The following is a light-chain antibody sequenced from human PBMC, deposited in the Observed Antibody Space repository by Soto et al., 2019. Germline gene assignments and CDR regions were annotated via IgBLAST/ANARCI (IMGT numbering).Light chain of an antibody. V-gene: IGLV1-44*01. CDR1: SSNVGSNS. CDR3: AAWDDSLNSPL. Sequence: QSVLTQPPSASGTPGQRVTISCSGTSSNVGSNSVSWYHHLPGTAPKLLIYNSDQRPSGVPDRFYGSKSDTSASLAISGLQSEDEADYYCAAWDDSLNSPLFGGGTKLTVL. CDR2: NSD. J-gene: IGLJ2*01.